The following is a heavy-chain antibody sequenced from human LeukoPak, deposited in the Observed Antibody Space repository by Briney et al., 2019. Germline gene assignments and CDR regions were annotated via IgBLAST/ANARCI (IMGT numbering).Heavy chain of an antibody. Sequence: GRSLTLSCAASGGTFSSYGRRWLRQAPGKGLEWVGVISYGGSNKYYADSVTGRFTISRANSKNTLYLQMNSLRAEDTAVYYCAKHRQKVATKGPFDYWGQGTLVTVSS. V-gene: IGHV3-30*18. CDR1: GGTFSSYG. CDR3: AKHRQKVATKGPFDY. CDR2: ISYGGSNK. J-gene: IGHJ4*02. D-gene: IGHD5-12*01.